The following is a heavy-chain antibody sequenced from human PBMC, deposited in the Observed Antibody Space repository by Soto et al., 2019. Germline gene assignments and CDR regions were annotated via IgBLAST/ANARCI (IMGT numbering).Heavy chain of an antibody. J-gene: IGHJ2*01. CDR3: AGGNHRLLQLWYFDL. CDR2: IIPIFGTA. V-gene: IGHV1-69*12. CDR1: GGTFSSYT. D-gene: IGHD5-12*01. Sequence: QVQLVQSGAEVKKPGSSVTVSCKASGGTFSSYTISWVRQAPGQGLEWMGGIIPIFGTANYAQKFQGRVTIXXDXSXXTAYRELSSLRSEDKAVYSCAGGNHRLLQLWYFDLWGRGTLVTVSS.